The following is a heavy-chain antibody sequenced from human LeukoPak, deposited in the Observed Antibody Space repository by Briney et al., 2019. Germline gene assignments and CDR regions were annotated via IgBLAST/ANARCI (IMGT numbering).Heavy chain of an antibody. Sequence: GGSLRLSCAASGFTFSSYWMSWVRQAPGKGLEWVANIKQDGSEKYYVDSVKGRFTISRDNAKNSLYLQMNSLRAEDTAVYYCARVVVHIVVVIAHAFDIWGQGTMVTVSS. J-gene: IGHJ3*02. CDR1: GFTFSSYW. V-gene: IGHV3-7*01. CDR3: ARVVVHIVVVIAHAFDI. CDR2: IKQDGSEK. D-gene: IGHD2-21*01.